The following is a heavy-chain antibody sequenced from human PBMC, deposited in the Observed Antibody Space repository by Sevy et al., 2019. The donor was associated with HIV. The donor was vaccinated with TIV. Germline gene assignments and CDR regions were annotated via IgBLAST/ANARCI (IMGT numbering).Heavy chain of an antibody. J-gene: IGHJ4*02. CDR1: GFTFSKYS. D-gene: IGHD2-8*01. Sequence: GGSLRLSCAASGFTFSKYSMSWVRQPPGKGLEWVSTLSFGCGELNYADCVKGRFTSSRDNSKSSVYLQMNNLRPEDTAVYYCAREGCTKPHDYWGQGTLVTVSS. CDR3: AREGCTKPHDY. CDR2: LSFGCGEL. V-gene: IGHV3-23*01.